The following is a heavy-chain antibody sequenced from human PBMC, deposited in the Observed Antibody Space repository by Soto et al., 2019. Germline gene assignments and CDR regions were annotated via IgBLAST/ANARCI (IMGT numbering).Heavy chain of an antibody. CDR1: GFTFDDYT. J-gene: IGHJ4*02. CDR3: ARGYCSGGDCYDLYYCDY. V-gene: IGHV3-23*01. D-gene: IGHD2-15*01. CDR2: VSASGLNT. Sequence: GSLRLSCAASGFTFDDYTMHWVRQAPGKGLEWVSGVSASGLNTDYADPVKGRFYISRDNSKNTVSLQMNSLRAEDTAVYYCARGYCSGGDCYDLYYCDYWGQGTLVTVSS.